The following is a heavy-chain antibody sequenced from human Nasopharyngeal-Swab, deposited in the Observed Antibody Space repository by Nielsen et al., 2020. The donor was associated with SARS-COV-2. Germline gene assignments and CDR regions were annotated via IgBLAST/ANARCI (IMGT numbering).Heavy chain of an antibody. CDR1: GYSFTSYF. D-gene: IGHD6-13*01. CDR3: ARELYSNKWGKAFDI. V-gene: IGHV1-46*01. CDR2: INPSGGST. Sequence: ASVKVSCKASGYSFTSYFMHWVRQAPGQGLEWMGIINPSGGSTSYAQKFQDRVTVTRDTSTSTVYMELSSLRSEDTAVYYCARELYSNKWGKAFDIWGHGTVVTVSS. J-gene: IGHJ3*02.